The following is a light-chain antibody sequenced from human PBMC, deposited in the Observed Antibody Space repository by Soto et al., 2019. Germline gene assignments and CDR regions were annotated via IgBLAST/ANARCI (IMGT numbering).Light chain of an antibody. CDR2: GAS. CDR3: QQYNTWPRT. Sequence: EIAMTQSPATLSVPPGERATLSCRASQSVSTNFAWYQQKPGQAPRLLIYGASTRATAVPARFTASGSGTEFTLTISSLQSEDFAVYYCQQYNTWPRTFGQGTKVDIK. J-gene: IGKJ1*01. V-gene: IGKV3-15*01. CDR1: QSVSTN.